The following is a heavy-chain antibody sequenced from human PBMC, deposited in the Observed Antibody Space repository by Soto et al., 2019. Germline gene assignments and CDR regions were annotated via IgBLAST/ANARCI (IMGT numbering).Heavy chain of an antibody. CDR3: ARARYCSGGSCNNSRGLDY. V-gene: IGHV4-34*01. CDR1: GGSFSGYY. J-gene: IGHJ4*02. Sequence: QVQLQQWGAGLLKPSETLSLTCAVYGGSFSGYYWSWIRQPPGKGLEWIGEINHSGSTNYNPSLKSRVTISVDTSKNQSSLKLSSVTAADTAVYYCARARYCSGGSCNNSRGLDYWGQGTLVTVSS. CDR2: INHSGST. D-gene: IGHD2-15*01.